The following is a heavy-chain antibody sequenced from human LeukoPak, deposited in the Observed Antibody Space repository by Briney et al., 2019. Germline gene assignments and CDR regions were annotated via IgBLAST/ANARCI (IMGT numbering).Heavy chain of an antibody. D-gene: IGHD2-2*01. CDR3: ARGLGYCSSTSCYQRWFDP. CDR2: INHSGST. J-gene: IGHJ5*02. V-gene: IGHV4-39*07. Sequence: PSETLSLTRTVSGGSISSGGYYWSWIRQPPGKGLEWIGEINHSGSTNYNPSLKSRVTISVDTSKNQFSLKLSSVTAADTAVYYCARGLGYCSSTSCYQRWFDPWGQGTLVTVSS. CDR1: GGSISSGGYY.